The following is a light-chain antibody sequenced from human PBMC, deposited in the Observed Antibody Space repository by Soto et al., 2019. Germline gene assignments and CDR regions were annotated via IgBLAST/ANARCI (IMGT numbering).Light chain of an antibody. CDR3: QQYYYWPTWT. CDR2: GAS. CDR1: QSVSGN. V-gene: IGKV3-15*01. Sequence: ETVMTQSPATLSVSAGERATLSCRASQSVSGNLAWYQQKPGQPPRLLIYGASYRATGIPARFSGSGSGTEFTLTISGLQSEDFGVYYCQQYYYWPTWTFGQGTPVDIX. J-gene: IGKJ1*01.